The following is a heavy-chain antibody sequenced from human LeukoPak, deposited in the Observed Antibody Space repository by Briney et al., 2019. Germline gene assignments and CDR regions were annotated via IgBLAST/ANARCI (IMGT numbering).Heavy chain of an antibody. CDR1: GFKFNDYA. Sequence: HSGRSLRLSCVASGFKFNDYAMHWVRQVPGKGLEWVSGLSWHSGSIGYADSVKGRFIISRDNAKNSLYLEMNSLRPEDSALCYCAKETKVGENLYYFDYWGRGTLVTVSS. CDR2: LSWHSGSI. V-gene: IGHV3-9*01. J-gene: IGHJ4*02. D-gene: IGHD1-26*01. CDR3: AKETKVGENLYYFDY.